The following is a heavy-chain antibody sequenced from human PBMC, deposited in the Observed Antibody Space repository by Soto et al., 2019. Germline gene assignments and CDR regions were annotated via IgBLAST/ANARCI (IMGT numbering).Heavy chain of an antibody. CDR3: AREYPFHSAYFDY. D-gene: IGHD1-26*01. Sequence: QVQLQESGPGLVKPSETLSLTCTVSGASISSYYWSWIRQSPEKGLEWIGYMYYSGNVNYNLSLRSRVTISVDTSKNQFSLNLNFTTAADTAVYYCAREYPFHSAYFDYWGQGILVTVSS. J-gene: IGHJ4*02. V-gene: IGHV4-59*01. CDR1: GASISSYY. CDR2: MYYSGNV.